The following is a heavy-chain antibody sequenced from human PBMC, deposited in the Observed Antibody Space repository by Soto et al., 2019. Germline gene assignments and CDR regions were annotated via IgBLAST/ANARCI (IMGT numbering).Heavy chain of an antibody. J-gene: IGHJ6*03. Sequence: SETLSLTCTVSGASISSYHWCWIRHTPGKGLEWICYIYYSESANYNPSLQSRVTLSVVTSSNKDFLMQSSVTAADEGVYYCAAAVRAEYGCPYYYMDFCGNGTTVTVS. D-gene: IGHD2-21*02. CDR3: AAAVRAEYGCPYYYMDF. V-gene: IGHV4-59*01. CDR2: IYYSESA. CDR1: GASISSYH.